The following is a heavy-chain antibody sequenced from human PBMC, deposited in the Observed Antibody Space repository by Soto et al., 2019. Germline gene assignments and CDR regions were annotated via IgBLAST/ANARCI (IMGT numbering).Heavy chain of an antibody. CDR2: IYPSDSDT. J-gene: IGHJ4*02. CDR1: GFSFTSYW. V-gene: IGHV5-51*03. CDR3: ARSGRNAQRNFDY. D-gene: IGHD2-2*01. Sequence: GESLKISCKASGFSFTSYWIGWVRQMPGKGLELMGIIYPSDSDTRYSPSFQGQVTISADRSISTAYLQWSSLKASDTAMYYCARSGRNAQRNFDYWGQGTLVTVS.